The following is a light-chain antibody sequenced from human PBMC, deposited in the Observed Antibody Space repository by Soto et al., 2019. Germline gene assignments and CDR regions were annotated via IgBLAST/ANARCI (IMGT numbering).Light chain of an antibody. CDR1: SSDVGGYNS. Sequence: QSALTQPASVSGSPGQSITISCTGTSSDVGGYNSVSWYRQDPGKAPKLMIYDVTNRPSGVSNRFSGSKSGNTASLTISGLQAEEEADSYCSSFTSSITSDFGPAPKANVL. CDR2: DVT. CDR3: SSFTSSITSD. J-gene: IGLJ1*01. V-gene: IGLV2-14*01.